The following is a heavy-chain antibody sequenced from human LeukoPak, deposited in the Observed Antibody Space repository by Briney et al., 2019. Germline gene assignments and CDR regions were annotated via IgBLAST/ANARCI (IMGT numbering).Heavy chain of an antibody. V-gene: IGHV3-21*01. CDR1: GFTFSSYS. CDR3: ARGPSIAAAGTEWFDP. D-gene: IGHD6-13*01. Sequence: GGSLRLSRAASGFTFSSYSMNWVRQAPGKGLEWVSSISSSSSYIYYADSVKGRFTISRDNAKNSLYLQMNSLRAEDTAVYYCARGPSIAAAGTEWFDPWGQGTLVTVSS. J-gene: IGHJ5*02. CDR2: ISSSSSYI.